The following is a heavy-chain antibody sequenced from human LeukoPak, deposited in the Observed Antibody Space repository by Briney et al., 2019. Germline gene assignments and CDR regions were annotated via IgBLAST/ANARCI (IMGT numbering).Heavy chain of an antibody. CDR2: ISVDGSIC. CDR3: ASAYYYGSATYYPHFDY. CDR1: GLTFRNYG. J-gene: IGHJ4*02. Sequence: PGGSLRLSCAASGLTFRNYGMHWVRQAPCKGLEWVAVISVDGSICCYADSSQARFTLPRDNSKNTLYLQMNSLRAEDTALYYCASAYYYGSATYYPHFDYWGQGTLVTVSP. V-gene: IGHV3-30*03. D-gene: IGHD3-10*01.